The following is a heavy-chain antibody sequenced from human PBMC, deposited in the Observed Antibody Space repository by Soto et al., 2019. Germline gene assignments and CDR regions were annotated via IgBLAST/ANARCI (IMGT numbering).Heavy chain of an antibody. CDR1: GGSLSGATYS. J-gene: IGHJ4*02. V-gene: IGHV4-30-2*01. Sequence: SETLSLTCGVSGGSLSGATYSWNWIRQPPGKGLEWIGYIFPSGTTYYNPSLKSRVTISIDVSKNQFSPSLRSLTAADTAVYYCARSREFDYWSQGTLVTVSS. CDR3: ARSREFDY. CDR2: IFPSGTT.